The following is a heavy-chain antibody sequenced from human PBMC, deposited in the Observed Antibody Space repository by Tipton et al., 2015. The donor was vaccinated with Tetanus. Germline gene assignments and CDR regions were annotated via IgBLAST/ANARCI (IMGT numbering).Heavy chain of an antibody. Sequence: TLSLTCTVSGGSISSSSYYWGWIRQPPGKGLGWIGTIHFGGDTAYNPSLRSRVTISVDTSRNHVSLKMTSVTAADTALYYCSSGSGTAISEDWGQGTLVTVSS. V-gene: IGHV4-39*02. CDR1: GGSISSSSYY. J-gene: IGHJ4*02. CDR2: IHFGGDT. CDR3: SSGSGTAISED. D-gene: IGHD1-7*01.